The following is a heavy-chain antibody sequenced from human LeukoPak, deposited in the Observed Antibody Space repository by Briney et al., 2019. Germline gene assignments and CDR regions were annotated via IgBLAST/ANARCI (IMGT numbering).Heavy chain of an antibody. CDR2: IYHSGST. Sequence: SETLSLTCTVSGYSLSSGYYWGWIRQPPGKGLEWIGSIYHSGSTYYNPSLKSRVTISVDTSKNQFSLKLSSVTAADTAVYYCAGYSNSWLGWFDPWGQGTLVTVSS. V-gene: IGHV4-38-2*02. CDR3: AGYSNSWLGWFDP. J-gene: IGHJ5*02. D-gene: IGHD6-13*01. CDR1: GYSLSSGYY.